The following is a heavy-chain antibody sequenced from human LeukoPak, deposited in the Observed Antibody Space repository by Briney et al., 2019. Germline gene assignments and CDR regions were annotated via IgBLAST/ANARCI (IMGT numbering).Heavy chain of an antibody. CDR2: IYYSGST. CDR3: ARGLKFSYIVVVTANDAFDI. D-gene: IGHD2-21*02. CDR1: GGSISSSSYY. V-gene: IGHV4-39*07. J-gene: IGHJ3*02. Sequence: SETLPLTCTVSGGSISSSSYYWGWIRQPPGKGLEWIGSIYYSGSTNYNPSLKSRVTISVDTSKNQFSLKLSSVTAADTAVYYCARGLKFSYIVVVTANDAFDIWGQGTMVTVSS.